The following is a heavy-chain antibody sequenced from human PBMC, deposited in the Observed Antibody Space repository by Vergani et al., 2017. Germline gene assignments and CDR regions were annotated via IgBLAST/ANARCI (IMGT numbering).Heavy chain of an antibody. CDR2: IYYSGST. Sequence: QVQLQESGPGLVKPSETLSLTCTVSGGSISSYYWSWIRQPPGKGLEWIGYIYYSGSTNYNPSLKSRVPISVDTSKNQFSLKLSSVTAADTAVYYCARDLYDSSGYYHDYWGQGTLVTVSS. D-gene: IGHD3-22*01. J-gene: IGHJ4*02. CDR3: ARDLYDSSGYYHDY. V-gene: IGHV4-59*01. CDR1: GGSISSYY.